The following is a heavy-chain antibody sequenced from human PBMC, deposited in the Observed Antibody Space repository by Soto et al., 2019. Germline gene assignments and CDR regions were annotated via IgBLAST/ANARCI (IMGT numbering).Heavy chain of an antibody. J-gene: IGHJ4*02. CDR3: TTDDFEGLSGDYYWYY. CDR1: GFTFSNAW. Sequence: GGSLRLSCAASGFTFSNAWMSWVRQAPGKGLEWVGRIKSKTDGGTTDYAAPVKGRFTISRDDSKNTLYLQMNSLKTEDTAVYYCTTDDFEGLSGDYYWYYWGQGTLVTVSS. V-gene: IGHV3-15*01. D-gene: IGHD2-21*02. CDR2: IKSKTDGGTT.